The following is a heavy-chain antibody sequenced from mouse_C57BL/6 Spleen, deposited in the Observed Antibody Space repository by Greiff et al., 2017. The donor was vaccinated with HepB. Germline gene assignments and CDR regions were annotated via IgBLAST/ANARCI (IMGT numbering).Heavy chain of an antibody. CDR1: GYTFTSYG. CDR2: PYPRSGNT. CDR3: ARMDDGYWYFDV. Sequence: VQRVESGAELARPGASVKLSCKASGYTFTSYGISWVKQRTGQGLEWIGEPYPRSGNTYYNEKFKGKATLTADKSSSTAYMELSSLTSEDSAVYFCARMDDGYWYFDVWGTGTTVTVSS. J-gene: IGHJ1*03. D-gene: IGHD2-3*01. V-gene: IGHV1-81*01.